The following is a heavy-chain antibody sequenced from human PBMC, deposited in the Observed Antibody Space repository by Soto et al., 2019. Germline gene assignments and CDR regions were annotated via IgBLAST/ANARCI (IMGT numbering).Heavy chain of an antibody. Sequence: QVQLQESGPRLVRPSGALSLTCSVSGASITSGHWWTCVRQSPGKGLEWIGEISDSVSAYSNPSLKSRVSVSVDKSQNQFSLRLTSVTAADTASYYCTRSTHAMNGGSHYMALDDDLVTGMDVWCPGTTGTVSS. J-gene: IGHJ6*02. D-gene: IGHD3-16*01. V-gene: IGHV4-4*02. CDR3: TRSTHAMNGGSHYMALDDDLVTGMDV. CDR2: ISDSVSA. CDR1: GASITSGHW.